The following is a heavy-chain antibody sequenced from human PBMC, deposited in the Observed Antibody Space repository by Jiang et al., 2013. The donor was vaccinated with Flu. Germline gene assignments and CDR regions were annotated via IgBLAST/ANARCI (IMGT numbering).Heavy chain of an antibody. CDR2: IHYSGAT. V-gene: IGHV4-59*08. D-gene: IGHD3-16*02. CDR1: GGSISSFS. Sequence: VLLKPSETLSLTCSISGGSISSFSWTWIRQPPGKGLEWIGNIHYSGATAYNPSLKGRATISRDASNNQFSLRLTSVTAADTTDTAVYYCARFLSTGMDV. CDR3: ARFLSTGMDV. J-gene: IGHJ6*01.